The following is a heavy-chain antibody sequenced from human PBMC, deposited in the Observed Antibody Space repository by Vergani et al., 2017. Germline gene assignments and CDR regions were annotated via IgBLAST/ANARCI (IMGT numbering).Heavy chain of an antibody. J-gene: IGHJ6*02. D-gene: IGHD3-16*02. CDR1: GFTFSSYS. V-gene: IGHV3-21*01. Sequence: EVQLVESGGGLVKPGGSLRLSCAASGFTFSSYSMNWVRQAPGKGLAWVSSISSSTSYIDYADSVKGRFTISRDNAKNSLYLQMNSLRAEDTAVYYCARESVSFGGVIVTPYYYYGMDVWGQGTTVTVSS. CDR3: ARESVSFGGVIVTPYYYYGMDV. CDR2: ISSSTSYI.